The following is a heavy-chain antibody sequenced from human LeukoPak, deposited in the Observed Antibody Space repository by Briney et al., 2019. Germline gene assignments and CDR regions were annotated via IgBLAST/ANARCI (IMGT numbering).Heavy chain of an antibody. CDR2: IYYSGST. V-gene: IGHV4-59*08. J-gene: IGHJ6*02. CDR3: ATRSYYDTSGVYGMDV. Sequence: SETLSLTCTVSGGSISSDYWSWIRQPPGKGLEWIGYIYYSGSTNYNPSLKSRVTISVDTSKNQFSLKLNSVTAADTAVYYCATRSYYDTSGVYGMDVWGQGTTVTVSS. CDR1: GGSISSDY. D-gene: IGHD3-22*01.